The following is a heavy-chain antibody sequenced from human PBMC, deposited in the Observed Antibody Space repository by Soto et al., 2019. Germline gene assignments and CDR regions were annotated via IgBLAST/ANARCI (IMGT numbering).Heavy chain of an antibody. CDR1: GFTVSITY. CDR3: ARRKFCSGTTCFDY. CDR2: IYSGGET. V-gene: IGHV3-66*01. J-gene: IGHJ4*02. D-gene: IGHD2-15*01. Sequence: EVQLVESGGALVQPGGSLRLSCAASGFTVSITYMSWVRHVPGKGLEWVSIIYSGGETYYADSAKGRFTIARDNSKNTLHLQMSSLRAEDTVVYYCARRKFCSGTTCFDYWGRGTLVTVSS.